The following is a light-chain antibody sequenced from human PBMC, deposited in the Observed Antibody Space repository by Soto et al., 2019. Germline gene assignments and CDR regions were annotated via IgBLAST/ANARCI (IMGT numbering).Light chain of an antibody. CDR3: AAWDDSLNGPV. CDR2: SNN. CDR1: SSNIGSNT. Sequence: QLVLTQPPSASGTPGQRVTISCSGSSSNIGSNTVNWYQQLPGTAPKLLIYSNNQRPSGVPDRFSGSKSGTSASLAISGLQSEDEADYYYAAWDDSLNGPVFGTGTQLTVL. V-gene: IGLV1-44*01. J-gene: IGLJ1*01.